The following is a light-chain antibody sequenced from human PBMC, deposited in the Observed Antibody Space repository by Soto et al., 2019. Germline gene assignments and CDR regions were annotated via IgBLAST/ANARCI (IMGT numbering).Light chain of an antibody. CDR3: QQSNNWPMYT. CDR2: GAS. J-gene: IGKJ2*01. V-gene: IGKV3-15*01. CDR1: QSVSSN. Sequence: EIVMTQSPATLSVSPGERATLSCRASQSVSSNLVWYQQRPGQAPRLLIYGASTRATAVPARFSGSGSGTEFTLTITSLQSEDFAVYYCQQSNNWPMYTFGQGTKLEIK.